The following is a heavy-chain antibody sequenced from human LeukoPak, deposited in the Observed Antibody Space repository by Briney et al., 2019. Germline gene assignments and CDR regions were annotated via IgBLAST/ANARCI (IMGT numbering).Heavy chain of an antibody. Sequence: GASVKVSCKVSGYTLTELSMHWVRQAPGKGLEWMGGFDPEDGETSYAQKFQGRVTMTRDTSTSTVYMELSSLRSEDTAVYYCARDRPLDYWGQGTLVTVSS. V-gene: IGHV1-24*01. CDR2: FDPEDGET. CDR1: GYTLTELS. CDR3: ARDRPLDY. J-gene: IGHJ4*02.